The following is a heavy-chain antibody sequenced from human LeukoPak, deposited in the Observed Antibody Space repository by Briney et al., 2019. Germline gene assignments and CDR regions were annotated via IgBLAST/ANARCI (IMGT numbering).Heavy chain of an antibody. CDR3: ARGPDYYDSGVSYFDY. Sequence: ASVKVSCKASGYTFTSYGISWVRQAPGQGLEWMGWISAYNGNTNYAQKLQGRVTMTTDTSTSTAYMELRSLRSDDTAVYYCARGPDYYDSGVSYFDYWGQGTLVTVSS. CDR2: ISAYNGNT. CDR1: GYTFTSYG. J-gene: IGHJ4*02. D-gene: IGHD3-22*01. V-gene: IGHV1-18*01.